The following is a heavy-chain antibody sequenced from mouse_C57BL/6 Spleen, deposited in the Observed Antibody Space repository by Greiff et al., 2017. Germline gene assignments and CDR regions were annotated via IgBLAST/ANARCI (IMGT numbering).Heavy chain of an antibody. CDR2: IDPSDSYT. CDR3: TTVVASRYFDV. V-gene: IGHV1-69*01. J-gene: IGHJ1*03. Sequence: VQLQQPGAELVMPGASVKLSCKASGYTFTSYWMHWVKQRPGQGLEWIGEIDPSDSYTNYNQKFKGKSTLTVDKSSSTAYMQLSSLTSEDSAVYYCTTVVASRYFDVWGTGTTVTVAS. CDR1: GYTFTSYW. D-gene: IGHD1-1*01.